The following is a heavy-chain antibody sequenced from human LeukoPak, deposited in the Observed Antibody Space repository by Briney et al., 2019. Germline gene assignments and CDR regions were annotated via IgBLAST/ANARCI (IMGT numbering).Heavy chain of an antibody. V-gene: IGHV3-66*02. CDR3: ARGLRPRQTHYTMDV. Sequence: GGSLRLSCAASEVRVSDNYMSWVRQAPGKGREGVSVIYSGGDTYYSDSAKGRFTISRDSSENTLHLQMNSLRTEDTAIYYCARGLRPRQTHYTMDVWGQGTTVTVSS. D-gene: IGHD3-16*01. CDR1: EVRVSDNY. CDR2: IYSGGDT. J-gene: IGHJ6*02.